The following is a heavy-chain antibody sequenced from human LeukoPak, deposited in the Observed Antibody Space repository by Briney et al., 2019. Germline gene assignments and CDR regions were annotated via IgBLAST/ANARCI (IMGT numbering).Heavy chain of an antibody. CDR3: ARSRGLY. J-gene: IGHJ4*02. V-gene: IGHV4-61*03. CDR2: ISNTGST. CDR1: GGSVSSSQYL. D-gene: IGHD3/OR15-3a*01. Sequence: SETLSLTCTVSGGSVSSSQYLWTCVRQPPGKGLELLGYISNTGSTNYNPSLKSRVTISVATTKNHFSLKLSSVTAADTAVYCCARSRGLYWGQGTLVTVSS.